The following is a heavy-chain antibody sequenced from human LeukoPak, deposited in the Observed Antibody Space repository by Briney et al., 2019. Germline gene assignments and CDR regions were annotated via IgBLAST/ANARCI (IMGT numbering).Heavy chain of an antibody. D-gene: IGHD2-15*01. CDR1: GFTFVFSG. CDR2: IGGSSTTI. Sequence: PGGSLRLSCVASGFTFVFSGMNWVRQAPGKGLEWVAYIGGSSTTIRYADSVKGRFTISRDNVEDSLFLQMTSLRAEDTAVYYCARSPRPHCSGTTCFYNYYMDVWGTGTTVTVSS. CDR3: ARSPRPHCSGTTCFYNYYMDV. V-gene: IGHV3-48*04. J-gene: IGHJ6*03.